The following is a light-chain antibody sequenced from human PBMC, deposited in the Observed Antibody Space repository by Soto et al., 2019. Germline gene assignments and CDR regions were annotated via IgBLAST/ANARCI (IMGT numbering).Light chain of an antibody. CDR1: SSDVGGYKY. CDR2: EVN. Sequence: QSALTQPPSASGSPGQAVTISCTGTSSDVGGYKYVSWYQQHPGKDPKLMIFEVNTRPSGVPDRFSGSKSGNTASLTVSGLQAEDEADYYCSSYAGINNFGVFGTGTKLTVL. J-gene: IGLJ1*01. CDR3: SSYAGINNFGV. V-gene: IGLV2-8*01.